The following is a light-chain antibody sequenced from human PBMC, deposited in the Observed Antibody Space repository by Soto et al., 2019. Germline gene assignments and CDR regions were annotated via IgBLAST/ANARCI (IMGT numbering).Light chain of an antibody. J-gene: IGKJ1*01. Sequence: EIVLTQSPGTLSLSPGERATLSCRASQSISSTYLGWYQQKPSQAPRLLIYGASSRATGIPDKFTGSEYGTDFTLTFSRLLPEDFVVYYCQQYGSSPRTFGQGTKVDIK. CDR1: QSISSTY. V-gene: IGKV3-20*01. CDR2: GAS. CDR3: QQYGSSPRT.